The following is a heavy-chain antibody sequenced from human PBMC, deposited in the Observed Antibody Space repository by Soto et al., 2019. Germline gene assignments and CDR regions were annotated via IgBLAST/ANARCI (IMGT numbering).Heavy chain of an antibody. D-gene: IGHD6-13*01. CDR2: IYYSGST. CDR1: GGSISSGDYF. J-gene: IGHJ5*02. Sequence: SGTLSLPCPVSGGSISSGDYFWSWIPRPPGKGLEWIGYIYYSGSTYYNPSLKSRVTISVDTSKNQFSLKLSSVTAADTAVYYWARESSRSFKFDPWGQGTLVTVSS. V-gene: IGHV4-30-4*01. CDR3: ARESSRSFKFDP.